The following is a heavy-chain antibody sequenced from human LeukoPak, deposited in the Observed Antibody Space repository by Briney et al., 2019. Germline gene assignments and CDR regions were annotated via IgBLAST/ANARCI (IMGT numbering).Heavy chain of an antibody. V-gene: IGHV1-2*02. D-gene: IGHD2-2*02. CDR1: GYTFTGYY. Sequence: ASVKVSCKASGYTFTGYYMHWVRQAPGQGLEWMGWINPNSGGTNYAQKFQGRVTMTGDTSISTAYMELSRLRSDDTAVYYCARDGLSYTNPNNWFDPWGQGTLVTVSS. CDR3: ARDGLSYTNPNNWFDP. J-gene: IGHJ5*02. CDR2: INPNSGGT.